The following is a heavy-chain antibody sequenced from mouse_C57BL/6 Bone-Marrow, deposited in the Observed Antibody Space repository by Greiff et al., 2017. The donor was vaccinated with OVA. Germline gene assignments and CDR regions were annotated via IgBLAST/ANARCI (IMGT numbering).Heavy chain of an antibody. V-gene: IGHV6-3*01. D-gene: IGHD4-1*01. CDR1: GFTFSNYW. J-gene: IGHJ2*01. CDR2: IRLKSDNYAT. CDR3: TGGGGTPLTDY. Sequence: EVMLVESGGGLVQPGGSMKLSCVASGFTFSNYWMNWVRQSPEKGLEWVAQIRLKSDNYATHYAESVKGRFTISRDDSKSSVYLQMNNLRAEDTGIYYCTGGGGTPLTDYWGQGTTLTVSS.